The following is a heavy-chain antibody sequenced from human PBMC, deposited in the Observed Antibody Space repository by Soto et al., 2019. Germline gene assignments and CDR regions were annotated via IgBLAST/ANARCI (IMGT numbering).Heavy chain of an antibody. CDR3: ARDPRSIAARPSNWFDP. D-gene: IGHD6-6*01. Sequence: ASVKVSCKASGYTFTSYGISWVRQAPGQGLEWMGWISAYNGNTNYAQKLQGRVTMTTDTSTITAYMELRSLRSDDTAVYYCARDPRSIAARPSNWFDPWGQGTLVTVSS. CDR2: ISAYNGNT. CDR1: GYTFTSYG. V-gene: IGHV1-18*01. J-gene: IGHJ5*02.